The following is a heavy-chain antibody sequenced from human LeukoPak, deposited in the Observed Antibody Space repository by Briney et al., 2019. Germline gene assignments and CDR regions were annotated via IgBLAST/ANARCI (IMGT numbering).Heavy chain of an antibody. J-gene: IGHJ4*02. V-gene: IGHV3-30*04. CDR2: TSTDENLK. D-gene: IGHD3-16*01. CDR3: ARDRNSGGPNDY. Sequence: PGGSLRLSCAASGFTFSSYVIHWVRQAPGKGLEWVAVTSTDENLKFYADSVKGRFTISRDNSKNTLYLQMNSLRAEDTAVYYCARDRNSGGPNDYWGQGTLVTVSS. CDR1: GFTFSSYV.